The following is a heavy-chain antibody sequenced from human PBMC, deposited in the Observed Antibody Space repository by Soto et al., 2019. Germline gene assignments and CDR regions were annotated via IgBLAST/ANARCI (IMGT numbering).Heavy chain of an antibody. J-gene: IGHJ3*02. D-gene: IGHD5-12*01. CDR2: INHSGSN. Sequence: QVQLQQWGAGLLKPSETLSLTCAVYGGSFNGYYWSWIRQPPGKGLEWIGEINHSGSNNYNPSLKSRVTISVDTSKNQFSVKLSSVTAADTAVYYCARRPIVAPPGAFDIWGQETMVTVSS. CDR1: GGSFNGYY. CDR3: ARRPIVAPPGAFDI. V-gene: IGHV4-34*01.